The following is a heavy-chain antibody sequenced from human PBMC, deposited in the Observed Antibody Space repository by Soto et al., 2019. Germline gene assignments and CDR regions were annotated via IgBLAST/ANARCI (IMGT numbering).Heavy chain of an antibody. CDR3: AAVPVLRFLKWLPAYFDY. V-gene: IGHV1-2*02. D-gene: IGHD3-3*01. CDR2: ISPKSGGS. Sequence: ASVKVSCKASGYTFINYYMHWVRQAPGQGFEWMGRISPKSGGSNYAQKFQGRVSMTWDTSLKTAYLELSSLMSEDTAVYYCAAVPVLRFLKWLPAYFDYWGQGTLVTVSS. J-gene: IGHJ4*02. CDR1: GYTFINYY.